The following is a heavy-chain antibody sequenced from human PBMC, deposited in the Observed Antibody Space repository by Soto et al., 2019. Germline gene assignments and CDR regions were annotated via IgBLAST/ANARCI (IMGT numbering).Heavy chain of an antibody. D-gene: IGHD6-6*01. V-gene: IGHV4-59*01. Sequence: TSETLSLTCTVSGGSIRSYYWSWIRQPPGKGLEWFGYIYYSGSTNYNPSLKSRVTISVDTSNNQFSLKLSSVTAADTAVYYCARDVRRPWAQVYYFDYWGQGTLVTVSS. CDR1: GGSIRSYY. J-gene: IGHJ4*02. CDR2: IYYSGST. CDR3: ARDVRRPWAQVYYFDY.